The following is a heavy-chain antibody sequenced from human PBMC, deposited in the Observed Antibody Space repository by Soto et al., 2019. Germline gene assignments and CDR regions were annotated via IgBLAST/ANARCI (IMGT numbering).Heavy chain of an antibody. CDR1: GGSISSSSYY. CDR3: ARYGNGEYCSGGSCYSPYWYFDL. V-gene: IGHV4-39*01. Sequence: QLQLQESGPGLVKPSETLSLTCTVSGGSISSSSYYWGWIRQPPGKGLEWIGSIYYSGSTYYNPSLKSRVIISVDTSKNQFSLKLSSVTAADTAVYYCARYGNGEYCSGGSCYSPYWYFDLWGRGTLVTVSS. CDR2: IYYSGST. D-gene: IGHD2-15*01. J-gene: IGHJ2*01.